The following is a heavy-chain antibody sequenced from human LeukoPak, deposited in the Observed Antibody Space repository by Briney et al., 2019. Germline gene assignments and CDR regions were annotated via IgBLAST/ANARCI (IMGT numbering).Heavy chain of an antibody. CDR3: AKGALTIPFDY. J-gene: IGHJ4*02. D-gene: IGHD3-3*01. CDR2: ISRGAGTT. Sequence: QPGGSLGLSCAASGFTFSSYAMSWVRQAPGKGLEWVSVISRGAGTTYYADSVKGRFTISRDNSKNTFYLQMNSLRAEDTAVYYCAKGALTIPFDYWGQGTLVTVSS. V-gene: IGHV3-23*01. CDR1: GFTFSSYA.